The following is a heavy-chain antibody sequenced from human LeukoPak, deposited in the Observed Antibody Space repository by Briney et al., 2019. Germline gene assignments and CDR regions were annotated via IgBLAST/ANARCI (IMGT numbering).Heavy chain of an antibody. CDR3: AIFAGAVPGNLLL. CDR1: EFTSSAFW. CDR2: INKDGTEK. D-gene: IGHD2-8*02. V-gene: IGHV3-7*01. Sequence: PGGSLRLSCADCEFTSSAFWLTCVRRPPGKGLEWVANINKDGTEKEYVDSVKGRFSIFRDNAKNSVFLQMNSLRAEDTAVYYCAIFAGAVPGNLLLWGKGTTVIVSA. J-gene: IGHJ6*04.